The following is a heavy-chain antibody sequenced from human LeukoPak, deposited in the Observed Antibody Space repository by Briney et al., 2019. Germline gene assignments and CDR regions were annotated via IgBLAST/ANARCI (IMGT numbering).Heavy chain of an antibody. J-gene: IGHJ4*02. CDR3: GVVVPAAPDFDY. CDR1: GGSFSGYY. Sequence: SETLSLTCAVYGGSFSGYYWSWIRQPPGKGLEWIGEINHSGSTNYNPSLKSRVTISVDTSKNQFSLKLSSVTAADTAVYYCGVVVPAAPDFDYWGQGTLVIVSS. V-gene: IGHV4-34*01. CDR2: INHSGST. D-gene: IGHD2-2*01.